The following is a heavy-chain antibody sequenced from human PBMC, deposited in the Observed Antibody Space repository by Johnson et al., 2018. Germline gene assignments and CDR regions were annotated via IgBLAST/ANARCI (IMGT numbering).Heavy chain of an antibody. D-gene: IGHD3-22*01. CDR1: GGSISSSSYY. Sequence: QVQLQESGPGLVKPSETLSLTCTVSGGSISSSSYYWGWIRQPPGKGLEWIGSIYYSGSTYYNPSLKSRVTISVDTSKNQFSLKLSSVTAADTAVYYCAREFRYYYDSSGYPGAFYIWGQGTMVTVSS. CDR2: IYYSGST. V-gene: IGHV4-39*07. CDR3: AREFRYYYDSSGYPGAFYI. J-gene: IGHJ3*02.